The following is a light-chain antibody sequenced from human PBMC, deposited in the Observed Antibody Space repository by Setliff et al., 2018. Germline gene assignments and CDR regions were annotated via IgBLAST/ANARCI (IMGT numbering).Light chain of an antibody. Sequence: QSALTQPPSASGTPGQRVTISCSGSSSNIGNNTVNWYQQLPGTAPKLLIYRNNQRPSGVPDRFSGSKSGTSASLAISGLQSEDEADYYCAAWDDSLNGYVFGTGTKVTVL. V-gene: IGLV1-44*01. J-gene: IGLJ1*01. CDR3: AAWDDSLNGYV. CDR1: SSNIGNNT. CDR2: RNN.